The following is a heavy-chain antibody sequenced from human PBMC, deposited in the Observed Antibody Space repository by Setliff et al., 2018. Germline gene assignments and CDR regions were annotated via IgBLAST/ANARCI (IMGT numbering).Heavy chain of an antibody. D-gene: IGHD5-18*01. CDR3: AREGVDTRSSTDYRYYMDV. Sequence: GASVKVSCKTSGYNFITTGISWVRQAPGQGLEWMGGIIPIFGTPTYAQKFQGRVTIIADESTSTAYMELSSLRTEDTAVYYCAREGVDTRSSTDYRYYMDVWGKGTTVTVSS. V-gene: IGHV1-69*13. CDR1: GYNFITTG. CDR2: IIPIFGTP. J-gene: IGHJ6*03.